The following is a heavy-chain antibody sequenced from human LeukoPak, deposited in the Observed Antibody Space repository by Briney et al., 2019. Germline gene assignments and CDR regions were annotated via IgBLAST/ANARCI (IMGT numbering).Heavy chain of an antibody. D-gene: IGHD3-10*01. CDR1: GFTLRSYA. Sequence: GGCLSLFRAASGFTLRSYALRGAPGAPARGWEGGSAITDSGCSTHYADSPKGRYAIHRDNPKNRLHRQEKRQRPEDTPVYYCAKDAPYYYGSGSYFPGSFDYWGQGTLVTVSS. J-gene: IGHJ4*02. V-gene: IGHV3-23*01. CDR2: ITDSGCST. CDR3: AKDAPYYYGSGSYFPGSFDY.